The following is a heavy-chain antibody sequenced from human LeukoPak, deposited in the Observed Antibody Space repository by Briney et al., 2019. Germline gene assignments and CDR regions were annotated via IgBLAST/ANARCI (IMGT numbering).Heavy chain of an antibody. D-gene: IGHD6-13*01. J-gene: IGHJ1*01. CDR3: ARGRFGSC. V-gene: IGHV3-48*03. CDR2: ISSSGNSI. CDR1: GFTFSGYE. Sequence: GGSLRLSCTASGFTFSGYEMNWVRQAPGRGLEWVSYISSSGNSIYYADSVKGRFTISRDNAKNSLYLQMNSLRAEDMAVYYCARGRFGSCWGQGTLVTVSS.